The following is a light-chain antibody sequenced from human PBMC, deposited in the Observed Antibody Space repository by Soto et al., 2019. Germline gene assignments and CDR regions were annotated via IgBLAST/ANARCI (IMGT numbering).Light chain of an antibody. V-gene: IGKV3-11*01. CDR1: QSVSSY. Sequence: EIKVTQSPSTLSSYTGERATLSCRASQSVSSYLAWYQQKPGQAPRLLIYDASNRATGIPARFSGSESGTDFTLTISSLQPDDFAVYYCQQYGIYPRTFGGRTKVDVK. J-gene: IGKJ4*01. CDR2: DAS. CDR3: QQYGIYPRT.